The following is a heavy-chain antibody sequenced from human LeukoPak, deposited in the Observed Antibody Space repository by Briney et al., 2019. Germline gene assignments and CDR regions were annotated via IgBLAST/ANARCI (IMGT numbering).Heavy chain of an antibody. V-gene: IGHV3-48*04. Sequence: PGGSLRLSCAASGFTFSSYSMNWVRQAPGKGLEWVSYISSSSSTIYYADSVKGRFTISRDNAKNSLYLQMNSLRAEDTAVYYCARGGTSTYYDFWSGYYQGYFDYWGQGTLVTVSS. CDR3: ARGGTSTYYDFWSGYYQGYFDY. CDR1: GFTFSSYS. J-gene: IGHJ4*02. CDR2: ISSSSSTI. D-gene: IGHD3-3*01.